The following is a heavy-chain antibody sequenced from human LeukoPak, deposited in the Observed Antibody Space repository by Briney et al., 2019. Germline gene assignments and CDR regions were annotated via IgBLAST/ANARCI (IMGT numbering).Heavy chain of an antibody. D-gene: IGHD3-22*01. Sequence: GGSLRLSCAASGFPFNNYAMTWVLQAPGKGLERVAVISGGGTTAFYADSVKGRFTVSRDNSKNTLFLQMNRLRAEDTAVYYCAKGTNYYDTTTMEVWGQGTTVTVSS. CDR3: AKGTNYYDTTTMEV. CDR1: GFPFNNYA. J-gene: IGHJ6*02. V-gene: IGHV3-23*01. CDR2: ISGGGTTA.